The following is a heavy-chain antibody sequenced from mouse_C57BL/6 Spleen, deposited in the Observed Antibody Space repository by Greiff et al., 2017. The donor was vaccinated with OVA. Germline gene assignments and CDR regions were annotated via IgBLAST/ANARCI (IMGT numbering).Heavy chain of an antibody. CDR2: IHPNSGST. V-gene: IGHV1-64*01. CDR1: GYTFTSYW. D-gene: IGHD5-5*01. CDR3: ARWNYVRSYYAMDY. J-gene: IGHJ4*01. Sequence: QVQLQQPGAELVKPGASVKLSCKASGYTFTSYWMHWVKQRPGQGLEWIGMIHPNSGSTNYNEKFKSKATLTVDKSSSTAYMQLSSLTSEDSAVYYCARWNYVRSYYAMDYWGQGTSVTVSS.